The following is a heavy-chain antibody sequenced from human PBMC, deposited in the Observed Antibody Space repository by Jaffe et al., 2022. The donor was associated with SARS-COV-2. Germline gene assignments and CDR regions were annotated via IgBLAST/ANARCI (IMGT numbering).Heavy chain of an antibody. J-gene: IGHJ5*02. CDR2: IYWNDDK. V-gene: IGHV2-5*01. D-gene: IGHD2-2*01. CDR1: GFSLSTSGVG. CDR3: AHEGYCSSTSCSNWFDP. Sequence: QITLKESGPTLVKPTQTLTLTCTFSGFSLSTSGVGVGWIRQPPGKALEWLALIYWNDDKRYSPSLKSRLTITKDTSKNQVVLTMTNMDPVDTATYYCAHEGYCSSTSCSNWFDPWGQGTLVTVSS.